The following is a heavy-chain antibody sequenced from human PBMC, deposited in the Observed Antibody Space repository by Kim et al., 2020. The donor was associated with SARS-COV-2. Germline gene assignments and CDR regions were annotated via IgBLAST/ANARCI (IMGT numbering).Heavy chain of an antibody. Sequence: SVKVSCKASGGTFSSYAISWVRQAPGQGLEWMGGIIPIFGTANYAQKFQGRVTITADESTSTAYMELSSLRSEDTAVYYCARAKGQLLYVEGGWFDPWGQGTLVTVSS. CDR3: ARAKGQLLYVEGGWFDP. CDR2: IIPIFGTA. J-gene: IGHJ5*02. V-gene: IGHV1-69*13. D-gene: IGHD2-2*02. CDR1: GGTFSSYA.